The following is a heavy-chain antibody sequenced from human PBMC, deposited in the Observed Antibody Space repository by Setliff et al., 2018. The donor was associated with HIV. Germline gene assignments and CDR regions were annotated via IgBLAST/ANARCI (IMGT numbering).Heavy chain of an antibody. D-gene: IGHD2-2*01. CDR3: ARERGYCSSTSCYAPYYYYGMDV. CDR2: INPNSGGT. CDR1: GYTFTGYY. Sequence: GASVKVSCKASGYTFTGYYMHWVRQAPGQGLEWMGWINPNSGGTNYAQKFQGRVTMTRDTSISTAYMELSRPRSDDTAVYYCARERGYCSSTSCYAPYYYYGMDVWGQGTTVTVSS. V-gene: IGHV1-2*02. J-gene: IGHJ6*02.